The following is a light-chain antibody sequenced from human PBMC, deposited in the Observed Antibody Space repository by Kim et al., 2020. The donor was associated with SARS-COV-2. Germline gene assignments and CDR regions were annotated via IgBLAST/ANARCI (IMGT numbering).Light chain of an antibody. CDR2: YDS. J-gene: IGLJ2*01. V-gene: IGLV3-21*02. CDR3: QVWDTSSDHPV. Sequence: SYELTQPPSVSVAPGQTARITCGGNNIGSRTVHWYQQKAGLAPVMVISYDSDRPSGIPERISGSNSGNTATLTISRVEVGDEADYFCQVWDTSSDHPVFGGGTQLTVL. CDR1: NIGSRT.